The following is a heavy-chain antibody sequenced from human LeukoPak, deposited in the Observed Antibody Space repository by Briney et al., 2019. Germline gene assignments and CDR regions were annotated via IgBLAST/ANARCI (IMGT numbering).Heavy chain of an antibody. CDR2: ICYRGSS. Sequence: SETLSLTCTVSGGSISSSTYYWGWIRQPPGKGLEWIGNICYRGSSYYNPSLKSRVTISVDTSKNQFSLKLSSVTAADTAVYYCATASGGNRGLFDYWGQGTLVTVSS. D-gene: IGHD4-23*01. CDR3: ATASGGNRGLFDY. V-gene: IGHV4-39*01. J-gene: IGHJ4*02. CDR1: GGSISSSTYY.